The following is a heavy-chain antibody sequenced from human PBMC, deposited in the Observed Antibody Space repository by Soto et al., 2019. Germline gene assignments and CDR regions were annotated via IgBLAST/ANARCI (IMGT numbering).Heavy chain of an antibody. V-gene: IGHV3-21*01. CDR2: ISSSSSYI. CDR3: ARGLMTHHVNWFDP. Sequence: GGSLRLSCAASGFPFSSYSMNWVRQAPGKGLEWVSSISSSSSYIYYADSVKGRFTISRDNAKNSLYLQMNSLRAEDTAVYYCARGLMTHHVNWFDPWGQGTLVTVSS. D-gene: IGHD2-21*02. CDR1: GFPFSSYS. J-gene: IGHJ5*02.